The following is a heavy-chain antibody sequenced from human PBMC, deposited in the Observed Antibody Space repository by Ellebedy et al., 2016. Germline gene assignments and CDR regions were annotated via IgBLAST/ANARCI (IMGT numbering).Heavy chain of an antibody. CDR3: ARNTTSVPFDY. CDR1: GFNFNTFG. V-gene: IGHV3-33*03. CDR2: LWYDAGHE. J-gene: IGHJ4*02. D-gene: IGHD1-1*01. Sequence: GESLKISXAASGFNFNTFGFHWVRQAPGKGLEWVAGLWYDAGHESYAHSVKGRFTISRDSSKNTVYLQMNSLTAEDTAVYYCARNTTSVPFDYWGPGTLVTVSS.